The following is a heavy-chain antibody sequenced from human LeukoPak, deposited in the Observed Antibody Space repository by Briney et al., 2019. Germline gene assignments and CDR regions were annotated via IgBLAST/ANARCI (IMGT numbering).Heavy chain of an antibody. CDR3: ARAMTMGAFDY. D-gene: IGHD4/OR15-4a*01. Sequence: SVKVSCKASGGTFSRYAITWVRQAPGQGLEWMGRIIPFSGTSNYAQKFQGRVTISTDGSTSTAYMELSSLTSEDTAVYYCARAMTMGAFDYWGQGTPVTVSS. J-gene: IGHJ4*02. CDR2: IIPFSGTS. V-gene: IGHV1-69*05. CDR1: GGTFSRYA.